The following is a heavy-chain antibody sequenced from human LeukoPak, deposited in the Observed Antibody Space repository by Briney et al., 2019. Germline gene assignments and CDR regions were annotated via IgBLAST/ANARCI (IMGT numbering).Heavy chain of an antibody. CDR1: GGSISGYY. CDR2: IFSSGST. D-gene: IGHD3-10*01. Sequence: SETLSLTCTVSGGSISGYYWSWIRQPPGKGLEWIGYIFSSGSTNYNPSLKSRVTISEDTSVNQFPLKLSSVTAADTAVYYCARHYYHRSDSYSFDYWGQGTLVTVSS. J-gene: IGHJ4*02. V-gene: IGHV4-59*08. CDR3: ARHYYHRSDSYSFDY.